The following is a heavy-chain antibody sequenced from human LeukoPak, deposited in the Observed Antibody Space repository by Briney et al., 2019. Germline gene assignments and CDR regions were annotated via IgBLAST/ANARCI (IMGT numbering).Heavy chain of an antibody. D-gene: IGHD6-19*01. CDR1: GFTFSSYS. V-gene: IGHV3-21*01. CDR3: ARDRRLAVAGTRVGYFDY. CDR2: ISSSSSYI. Sequence: GGSLRLSCAASGFTFSSYSMHWVRQAPGKGLEWVSSISSSSSYIYYADSVKGRFTISRDNAKNSLYLQMNSLRAEDTAVYYCARDRRLAVAGTRVGYFDYWGQGTLVTVSS. J-gene: IGHJ4*02.